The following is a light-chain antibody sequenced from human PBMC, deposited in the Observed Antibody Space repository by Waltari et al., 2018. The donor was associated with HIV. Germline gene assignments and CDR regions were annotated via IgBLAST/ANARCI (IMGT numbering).Light chain of an antibody. CDR1: QSVSSNY. CDR2: GGS. CDR3: QQYGNSRT. J-gene: IGKJ1*01. Sequence: EIVLTQSPGTLSLSTGERATLSCRASQSVSSNYLAWYQQKPGQAPRLLIYGGSSRATGIPDRFSGSGSGTDFTLTISRLEPEDFAVYYCQQYGNSRTFGQGTKVEIK. V-gene: IGKV3-20*01.